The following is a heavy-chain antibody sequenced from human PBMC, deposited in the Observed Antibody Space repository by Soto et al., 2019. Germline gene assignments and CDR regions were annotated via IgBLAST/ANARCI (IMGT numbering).Heavy chain of an antibody. J-gene: IGHJ4*02. D-gene: IGHD3-10*01. CDR3: AKGSGGFDY. CDR1: GYTFTGYC. V-gene: IGHV1-3*01. Sequence: ASVKVSCKASGYTFTGYCMHWVRQAPGQRLEWMGWINAGSGNTKYSQKFQGRVTMTRDTSASTAYMELSSLRSEDTAVYYCAKGSGGFDYWGQGTLVTVSS. CDR2: INAGSGNT.